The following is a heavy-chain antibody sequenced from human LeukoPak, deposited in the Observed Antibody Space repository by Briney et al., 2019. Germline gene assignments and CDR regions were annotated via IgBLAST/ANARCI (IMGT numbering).Heavy chain of an antibody. J-gene: IGHJ4*02. CDR3: ARAIGGSYDY. Sequence: PGGSLRLSCAASGFTFSSYAMSWVRQAPGKGLEWVSSISGDGYIYYADSVKGRFTISRDNTEKSLYLQMNSLRAEDTGVYYCARAIGGSYDYWGQGTLVTVSS. CDR2: ISGDGYI. CDR1: GFTFSSYA. D-gene: IGHD4-23*01. V-gene: IGHV3-21*01.